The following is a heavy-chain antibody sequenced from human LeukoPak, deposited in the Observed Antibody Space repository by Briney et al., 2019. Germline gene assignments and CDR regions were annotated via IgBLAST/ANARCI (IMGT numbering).Heavy chain of an antibody. Sequence: GASVKVSCKASGYTFTSYYMHWVRQAPGQGLEWMGIINPSGGSTSYAQKFQGRVTMTRDAPTSTVYMELSSLRSEDTAVYYCARYYGDYEYYFDYWGQGTLVTVSS. D-gene: IGHD4-17*01. V-gene: IGHV1-46*01. CDR1: GYTFTSYY. CDR3: ARYYGDYEYYFDY. CDR2: INPSGGST. J-gene: IGHJ4*02.